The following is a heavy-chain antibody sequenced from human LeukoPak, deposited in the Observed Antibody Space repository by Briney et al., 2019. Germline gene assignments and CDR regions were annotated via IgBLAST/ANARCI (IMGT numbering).Heavy chain of an antibody. Sequence: SETLSLTCTVSGGSIGSYYWSWIRQPPGKGLEWIGYIYYSGSTNYNPSLKSRVTISVDTSKNQFSLKLSSVTAADTAVYYCARARWLDIDYWGQGTLVTVSS. CDR1: GGSIGSYY. CDR2: IYYSGST. J-gene: IGHJ4*02. V-gene: IGHV4-59*01. CDR3: ARARWLDIDY. D-gene: IGHD5-24*01.